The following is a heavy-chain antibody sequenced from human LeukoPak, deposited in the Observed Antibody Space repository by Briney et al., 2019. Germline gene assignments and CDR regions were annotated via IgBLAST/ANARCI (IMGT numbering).Heavy chain of an antibody. CDR1: GGSLSGYY. J-gene: IGHJ4*02. V-gene: IGHV4-34*01. CDR3: ASSPRTGDENY. CDR2: INHSGST. Sequence: SETLSLTCAVYGGSLSGYYWSWIRQPPGKGLEWIGEINHSGSTNYNPSLKSRVTISVDTSKNQFSLKLSSVTAADTAVYYCASSPRTGDENYWGQGTLVTVSS. D-gene: IGHD7-27*01.